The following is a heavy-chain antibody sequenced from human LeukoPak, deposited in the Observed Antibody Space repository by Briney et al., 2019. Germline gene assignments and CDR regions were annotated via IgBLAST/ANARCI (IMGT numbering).Heavy chain of an antibody. J-gene: IGHJ4*02. D-gene: IGHD3-10*01. V-gene: IGHV5-10-1*01. Sequence: GESLRISCKGSGYSFTNYWISWVRQMPGKGLEWMGRIDPSDSYTNYSPSFQGHVTISADKSISTAYLQWSSLKASDTAMYYCVRSMFASGSYYSRDYWGQGTLVTVSS. CDR3: VRSMFASGSYYSRDY. CDR2: IDPSDSYT. CDR1: GYSFTNYW.